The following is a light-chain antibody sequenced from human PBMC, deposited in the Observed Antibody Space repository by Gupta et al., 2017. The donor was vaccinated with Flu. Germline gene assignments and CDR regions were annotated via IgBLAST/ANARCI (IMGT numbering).Light chain of an antibody. V-gene: IGLV1-44*01. CDR1: SSNIGSNT. CDR2: SNN. CDR3: AAWDDSMNGHWV. Sequence: HSVLTQPPSASETPGQRVTISCSGSSSNIGSNTVNWYQQLPGTAPKLLIYSNNQRPSGVPDRFSGSKSGTSASLAISGLQSEDEADYYCAAWDDSMNGHWVFGGGTKLTVL. J-gene: IGLJ3*02.